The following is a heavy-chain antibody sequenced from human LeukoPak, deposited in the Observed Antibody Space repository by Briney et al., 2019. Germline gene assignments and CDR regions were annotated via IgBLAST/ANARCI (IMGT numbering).Heavy chain of an antibody. CDR2: IYNSGTT. Sequence: PSETLSLTCIVSGGSISNNFWSWIRQPPGKGLEWIGNIYNSGTTNYNPSLKSRVTMSVDTSKNQFSLKLSSVTAADTAVYYCARGGIAVGGSDYWGRGTLVTVSS. J-gene: IGHJ4*02. D-gene: IGHD6-13*01. V-gene: IGHV4-59*12. CDR3: ARGGIAVGGSDY. CDR1: GGSISNNF.